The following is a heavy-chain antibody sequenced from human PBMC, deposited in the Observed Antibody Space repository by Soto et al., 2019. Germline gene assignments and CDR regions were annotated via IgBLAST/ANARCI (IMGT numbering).Heavy chain of an antibody. CDR1: GFTFSSYA. Sequence: GGSLRLSCAASGFTFSSYAMSWVRQAPGKGLEWVSVIYSGGSTYYADSVKGRFTISRDNSKNTLYLQMNSLRVEDTAMYYCARGLRSYGYFDYWGQGTLVTVSS. J-gene: IGHJ4*02. D-gene: IGHD3-16*01. V-gene: IGHV3-66*01. CDR2: IYSGGST. CDR3: ARGLRSYGYFDY.